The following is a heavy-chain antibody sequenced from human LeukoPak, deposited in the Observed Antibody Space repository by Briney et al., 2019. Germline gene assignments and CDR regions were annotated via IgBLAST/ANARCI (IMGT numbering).Heavy chain of an antibody. D-gene: IGHD3-3*01. CDR3: SKNSSGDFWGGYYPFDI. V-gene: IGHV3-23*01. Sequence: GGSLRLSCTASGFTFNTYAMSWVRQPPGKGLEWVSVISSSGGRTYYTDSVKGRFTISRDNSRNTLYLQLESLRAEGTAVYYCSKNSSGDFWGGYYPFDIWDQGTVVTVSS. J-gene: IGHJ3*02. CDR1: GFTFNTYA. CDR2: ISSSGGRT.